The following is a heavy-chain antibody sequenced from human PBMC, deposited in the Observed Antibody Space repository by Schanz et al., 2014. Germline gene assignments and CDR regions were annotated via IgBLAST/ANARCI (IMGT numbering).Heavy chain of an antibody. CDR2: INPGGGST. D-gene: IGHD2-15*01. CDR3: ARSTPFDY. CDR1: GYTFTSYY. J-gene: IGHJ4*02. V-gene: IGHV1-46*03. Sequence: QVQLVQSGAEAKKPGASVKVSCKASGYTFTSYYMHWVRQAPGQGLEWMGIINPGGGSTSYAQKFHGSVTMTRHSSTSTVYMELSSLRSEDTAVYYCARSTPFDYWGQGTLVTVSS.